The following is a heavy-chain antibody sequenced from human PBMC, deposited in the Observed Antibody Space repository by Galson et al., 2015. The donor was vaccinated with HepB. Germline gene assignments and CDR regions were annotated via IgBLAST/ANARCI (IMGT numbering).Heavy chain of an antibody. CDR1: GGSISSYY. CDR3: ACKSRDGRTGY. CDR2: IFSSGST. V-gene: IGHV4-4*07. D-gene: IGHD1-14*01. Sequence: SETLSLTCTVSGGSISSYYCSWIRQPAGKGLEWIGRIFSSGSTNYNPSLKSRVTMSVDTSTNQISLKLSSVTAADTALYYCACKSRDGRTGYWGQGILVTVSS. J-gene: IGHJ4*02.